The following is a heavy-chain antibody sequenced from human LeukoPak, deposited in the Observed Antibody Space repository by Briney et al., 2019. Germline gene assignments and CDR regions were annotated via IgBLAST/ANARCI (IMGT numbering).Heavy chain of an antibody. CDR1: GFTFGDYA. CDR3: AKDLRPGGITMIVPGDAFDI. Sequence: GGSLRLSCTASGFTFGDYAMSLFRQAPGKGLEWVSAISGSGGSTYYADSVKGRFTISRDNSKNTLYLQMNSLRAEDTAVYYCAKDLRPGGITMIVPGDAFDIWGQGTMVTVSS. CDR2: ISGSGGST. D-gene: IGHD3-22*01. J-gene: IGHJ3*02. V-gene: IGHV3-23*01.